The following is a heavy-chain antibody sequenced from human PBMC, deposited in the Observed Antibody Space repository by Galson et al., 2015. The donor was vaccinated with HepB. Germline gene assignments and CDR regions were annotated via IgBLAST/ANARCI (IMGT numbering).Heavy chain of an antibody. CDR1: GFTFSSYN. CDR2: IGSSSSYI. CDR3: ARDRPPGIVAAGSFQY. Sequence: SLRLSCAASGFTFSSYNMNWVRQAPGKGLVWVSSIGSSSSYIHYADSVKGRFTISRDNAKNSLYLQMNSLRVEDTAVYYCARDRPPGIVAAGSFQYWGRGTLVTVSS. J-gene: IGHJ1*01. D-gene: IGHD6-13*01. V-gene: IGHV3-21*01.